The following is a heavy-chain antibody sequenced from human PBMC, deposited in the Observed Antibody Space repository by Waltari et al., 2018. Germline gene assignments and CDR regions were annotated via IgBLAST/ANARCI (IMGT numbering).Heavy chain of an antibody. CDR2: ISYDGSNK. CDR3: AREDYNFYYFDL. D-gene: IGHD3-3*01. Sequence: QVQLVESGGGVVQPGRSLRLSCAASGFAFRRFGVEGVRQVPGKGLEWVAHISYDGSNKNYLDSVKGRFTISRDNSKDTLFLQMNSLRPEDTAVYFCAREDYNFYYFDLWGQGTLVTVSS. CDR1: GFAFRRFG. J-gene: IGHJ4*02. V-gene: IGHV3-30*03.